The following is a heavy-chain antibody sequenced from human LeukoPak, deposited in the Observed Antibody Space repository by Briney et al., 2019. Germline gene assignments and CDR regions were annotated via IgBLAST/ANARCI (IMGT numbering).Heavy chain of an antibody. CDR2: IYTSGST. CDR3: ARLPYYYYYMDV. Sequence: SEPLSLTCSVSDYSISSDYYWGWIRQPPGKGLEWIGYIYTSGSTNYNPSLKSRVTISVDTSKSQFSLKPSSVTAADTAVYYCARLPYYYYYMDVWGKGTTVTVSS. V-gene: IGHV4-4*09. J-gene: IGHJ6*03. CDR1: DYSISSDYY.